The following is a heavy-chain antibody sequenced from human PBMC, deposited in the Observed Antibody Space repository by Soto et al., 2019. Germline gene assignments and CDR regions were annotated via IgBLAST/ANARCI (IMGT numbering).Heavy chain of an antibody. Sequence: QVPRVQHAAEVKKPGSSVKVSCKSSGGTFSNYAISWVRQAPGQGLEWKGGIIPIFGTAHYAKLVQGRVTITAGESTGTAYMDMSSLRCEDTAVYYCARDRSVATGRVDYLYGMEVWSQGTTVTIFS. D-gene: IGHD2-8*02. CDR3: ARDRSVATGRVDYLYGMEV. V-gene: IGHV1-69*01. CDR1: GGTFSNYA. J-gene: IGHJ6*02. CDR2: IIPIFGTA.